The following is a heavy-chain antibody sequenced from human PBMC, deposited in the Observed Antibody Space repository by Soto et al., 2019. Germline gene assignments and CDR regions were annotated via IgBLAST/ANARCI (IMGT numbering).Heavy chain of an antibody. V-gene: IGHV1-18*01. CDR1: GYTFTSYV. CDR2: ISAYNGNT. CDR3: ARVSDAFDI. Sequence: ASVKVSCKASGYTFTSYVISWVRQAPGQGLEWMGWISAYNGNTNYAQKFQGRVTMTADTSTRIVNLTLRSLRSDDTAVYYCARVSDAFDIWGQGTMVTVSS. J-gene: IGHJ3*02.